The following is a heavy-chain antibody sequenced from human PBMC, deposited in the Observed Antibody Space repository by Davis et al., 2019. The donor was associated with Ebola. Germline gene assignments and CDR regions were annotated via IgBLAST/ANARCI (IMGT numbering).Heavy chain of an antibody. V-gene: IGHV1-8*02. J-gene: IGHJ4*02. CDR3: AREVKRATQGSYFDY. CDR2: MNPNSGNT. CDR1: GYTFTSYG. Sequence: ASVKVSCKASGYTFTSYGISWVRQAPGQGLEWMGWMNPNSGNTGYAQKFQGRVTMTRSTSINTAYMELSSLRSEDSAVYYCAREVKRATQGSYFDYWGQGTLVTVSS. D-gene: IGHD4-23*01.